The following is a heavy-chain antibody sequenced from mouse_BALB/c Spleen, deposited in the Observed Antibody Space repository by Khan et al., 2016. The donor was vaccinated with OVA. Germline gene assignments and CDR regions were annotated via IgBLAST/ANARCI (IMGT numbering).Heavy chain of an antibody. J-gene: IGHJ3*01. D-gene: IGHD4-1*01. CDR3: ASHLTGSFAY. V-gene: IGHV5-6*01. CDR1: GFTFSAYS. CDR2: INSDGYYT. Sequence: EVELVESGGDLMKPGGSLKLSCAASGFTFSAYSMSWVRQTPDKRLEWVATINSDGYYTYYPDSVQGRFTISRNNVKNTLSLQMSSLKSEDTAIYYCASHLTGSFAYWGQGTLVTVSA.